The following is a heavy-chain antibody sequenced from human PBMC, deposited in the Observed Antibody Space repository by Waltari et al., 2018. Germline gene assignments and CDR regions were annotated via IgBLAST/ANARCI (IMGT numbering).Heavy chain of an antibody. J-gene: IGHJ3*02. V-gene: IGHV4-59*13. CDR2: IYYSGST. CDR3: ARVVTILGAFDI. D-gene: IGHD3-3*01. CDR1: GGSLRPYY. Sequence: QVQLQESGPGLVKPSATLSRTGTVPGGSLRPYYCGGIRRPPGKGLEWIGYIYYSGSTNYNPSLKSRVTISVDTSKNQFSLKLSSVTAADTAVYYCARVVTILGAFDIWGQGTMVTVSS.